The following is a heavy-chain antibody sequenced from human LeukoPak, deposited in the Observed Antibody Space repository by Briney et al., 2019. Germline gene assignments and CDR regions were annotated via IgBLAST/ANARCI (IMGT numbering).Heavy chain of an antibody. CDR3: ARVMGRYCSNTSCYVDY. Sequence: GGSLRLSCSASGFTFSDYYMGWIPRAPGKGLERVSYIRSSGSTIYYAASVKGRFTISRDNATNSLYLQMNSLRAEDTAVYYCARVMGRYCSNTSCYVDYWGQGTLVTVSS. D-gene: IGHD2-2*01. J-gene: IGHJ4*02. CDR2: IRSSGSTI. CDR1: GFTFSDYY. V-gene: IGHV3-11*01.